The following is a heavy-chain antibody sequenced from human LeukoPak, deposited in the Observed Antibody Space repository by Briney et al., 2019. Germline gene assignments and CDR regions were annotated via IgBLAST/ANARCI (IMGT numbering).Heavy chain of an antibody. Sequence: VSYIDLSGTTTYYGDSVKGRFTISRDNGKNSLFLQLNSLRAEDTAIYYCARGHYGLDQWGQGTPVTVSS. V-gene: IGHV3-11*01. D-gene: IGHD3-16*01. CDR3: ARGHYGLDQ. J-gene: IGHJ4*02. CDR2: IDLSGTTT.